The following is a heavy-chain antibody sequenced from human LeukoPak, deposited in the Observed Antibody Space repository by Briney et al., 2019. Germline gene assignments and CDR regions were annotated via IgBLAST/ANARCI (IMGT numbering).Heavy chain of an antibody. J-gene: IGHJ6*02. CDR1: GASISSGGYY. CDR3: ARVMGATRGMDV. CDR2: YIYYSASPYYSGSA. Sequence: SETLSLTCTVSGASISSGGYYWGWIRQHPGKGLEWIGYIYYSASPYYSGSANYNPSLKSRLTISVDTSKNQSSLKVRSVTAADPAVYYCARVMGATRGMDVWGQGTSVTVSS. D-gene: IGHD1-26*01. V-gene: IGHV4-39*07.